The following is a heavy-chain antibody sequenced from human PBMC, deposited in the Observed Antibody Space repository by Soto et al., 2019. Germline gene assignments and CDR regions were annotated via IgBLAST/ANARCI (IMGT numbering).Heavy chain of an antibody. CDR1: GFTFSNYG. CDR3: ARDRLTYCDGDCRQPAE. V-gene: IGHV3-33*01. CDR2: IWYDGTKK. D-gene: IGHD2-21*02. J-gene: IGHJ4*02. Sequence: GGSLRLSCAASGFTFSNYGMHWVRQAPGKGLEWVAVIWYDGTKKYYADSVMGRFTISRDNSTNTLYLQMNSLRAEDRAVYYCARDRLTYCDGDCRQPAEWGQGTLVTVSS.